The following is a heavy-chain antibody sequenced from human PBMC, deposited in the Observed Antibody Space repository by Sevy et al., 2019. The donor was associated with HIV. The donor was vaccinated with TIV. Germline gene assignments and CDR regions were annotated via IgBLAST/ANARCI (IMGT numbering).Heavy chain of an antibody. CDR3: AKDSYFDNTLFDY. Sequence: GGSQRLSCATSGVTISNYAMNWVRQAPGKGLEWVSGISGSGGSTYYADSVKGRFTISRDNSKNTLYLQMNSLRAEDTAVYYCAKDSYFDNTLFDYWGQGTLVTVSS. J-gene: IGHJ4*02. V-gene: IGHV3-23*01. CDR1: GVTISNYA. CDR2: ISGSGGST. D-gene: IGHD3-22*01.